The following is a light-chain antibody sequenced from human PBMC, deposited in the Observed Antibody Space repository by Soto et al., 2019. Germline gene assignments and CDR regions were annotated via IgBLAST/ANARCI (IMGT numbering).Light chain of an antibody. CDR1: SSDVGGYNY. CDR2: DVS. Sequence: QSALPQPASVSGSPGQSITISCTGTSSDVGGYNYVSWYQQHPGKAPKLMIYDVSNRPSGVSNRFSGSKSGNTASLTISGLQAEDEADYYCSSYTSSSAPFYVFGTGTKVT. V-gene: IGLV2-14*01. CDR3: SSYTSSSAPFYV. J-gene: IGLJ1*01.